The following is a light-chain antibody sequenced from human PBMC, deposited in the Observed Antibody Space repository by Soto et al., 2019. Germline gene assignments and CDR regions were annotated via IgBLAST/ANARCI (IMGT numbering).Light chain of an antibody. CDR3: QQYGSSRT. J-gene: IGKJ1*01. CDR1: QSVSSSY. V-gene: IGKV3-20*01. CDR2: GAS. Sequence: EIVLTPSPGTLSFSPGERATPSCRASQSVSSSYLAWYQQKPGQAPRLLIYGASSRATGIPDRFSGSGSGTDFTLTISRLEPEDFAVYYCQQYGSSRTFGQGTKVDIK.